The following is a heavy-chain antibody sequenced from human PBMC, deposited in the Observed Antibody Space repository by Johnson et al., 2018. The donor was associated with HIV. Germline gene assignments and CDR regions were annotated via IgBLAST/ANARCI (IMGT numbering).Heavy chain of an antibody. CDR3: ARDHSGYDSVTAAFDI. J-gene: IGHJ3*02. CDR2: IKEDGSEK. V-gene: IGHV3-7*01. CDR1: GFSFSSNW. Sequence: VQLVESGGGLVQPGGSLRLSCAASGFSFSSNWMNWVRQAPRKGLEWVANIKEDGSEKYYVDSVRGRFTISRDNAKNTLYLEMNSLRAEDTAVYYCARDHSGYDSVTAAFDIWGQGTMVTVSS. D-gene: IGHD5-12*01.